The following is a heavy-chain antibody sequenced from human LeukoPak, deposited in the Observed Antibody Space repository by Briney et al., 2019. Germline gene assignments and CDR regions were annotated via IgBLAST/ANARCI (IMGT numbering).Heavy chain of an antibody. V-gene: IGHV3-9*03. D-gene: IGHD3-16*02. J-gene: IGHJ3*02. CDR3: AKAVSYYDYVWGSYRYTLFGNAFDI. Sequence: PGGSLRLSCAASGFTFDDYAMHWVRQAPGKGLEWVSGISWYSGSIGYADSVKGRFTISRDNAKNSLYLQMNSLRAEDMALYYCAKAVSYYDYVWGSYRYTLFGNAFDIWGQGTMVTVSS. CDR2: ISWYSGSI. CDR1: GFTFDDYA.